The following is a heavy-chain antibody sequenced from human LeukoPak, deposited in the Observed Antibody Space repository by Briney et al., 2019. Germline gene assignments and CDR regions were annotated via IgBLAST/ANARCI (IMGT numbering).Heavy chain of an antibody. J-gene: IGHJ6*03. Sequence: PSETLSLTCTVSGGSISSYYWSWIRQPAGKGLEWIGRIYTSGSTNYNPSLKSRVTMSVDTSKNQFSLKLSSVTAADTAVYYCARDARPGVVVPAAIWDYYYMDVWGKGTTVTVSS. CDR3: ARDARPGVVVPAAIWDYYYMDV. V-gene: IGHV4-4*07. CDR1: GGSISSYY. D-gene: IGHD2-2*02. CDR2: IYTSGST.